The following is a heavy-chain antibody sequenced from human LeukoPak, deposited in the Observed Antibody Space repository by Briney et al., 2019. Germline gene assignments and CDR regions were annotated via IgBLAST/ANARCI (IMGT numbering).Heavy chain of an antibody. D-gene: IGHD3-22*01. CDR3: AKDLDSSAYERRPVLNYFDY. V-gene: IGHV3-23*01. CDR2: ISGGGVYT. Sequence: TGGSLRLSCAASGFTFSSYAMSWGRQAPGKGLGWGSAISGGGVYTDYADSVKGRFTISRDNSKNTLYLQMNSLRAEDTAIYYCAKDLDSSAYERRPVLNYFDYWGQGTLVTVSS. J-gene: IGHJ4*02. CDR1: GFTFSSYA.